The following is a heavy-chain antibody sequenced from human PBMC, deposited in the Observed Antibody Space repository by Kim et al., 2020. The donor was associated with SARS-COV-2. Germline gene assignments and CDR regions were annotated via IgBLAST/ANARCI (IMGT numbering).Heavy chain of an antibody. D-gene: IGHD1-26*01. V-gene: IGHV3-53*01. CDR3: AKWENGFY. J-gene: IGHJ4*02. Sequence: GGGTSYADSVKGRFTVSRDKSKNTLSLQLDSLRVEDTAVYYCAKWENGFYWGQGTLVSVSS. CDR2: GGGT.